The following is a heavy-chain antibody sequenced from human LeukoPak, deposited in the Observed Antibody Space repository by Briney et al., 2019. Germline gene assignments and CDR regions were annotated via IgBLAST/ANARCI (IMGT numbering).Heavy chain of an antibody. J-gene: IGHJ3*02. V-gene: IGHV1-46*01. CDR3: AKDEKGYYHDTSGYPDAFDI. CDR2: TNPSGGST. Sequence: ASVKVSCKASGYTFTSYYMHWVRQAPGQGLEWMGITNPSGGSTSYAQKFQGRVTMTRDTSTSTVYMELSSLRSEDTAVYYCAKDEKGYYHDTSGYPDAFDIWGQGTMVTVSS. D-gene: IGHD3-22*01. CDR1: GYTFTSYY.